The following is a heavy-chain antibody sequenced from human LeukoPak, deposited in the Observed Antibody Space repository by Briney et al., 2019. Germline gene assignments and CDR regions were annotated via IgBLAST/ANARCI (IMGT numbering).Heavy chain of an antibody. J-gene: IGHJ5*02. CDR1: GASISGSGYY. CDR3: AKGAGGFSYYNWFDP. Sequence: SQTLSLTCAVSGASISGSGYYWGWIRQPPGKGLEWIGNIYSSGSTYYNASLQSRVTISIDTSKNQFSLKLASVTAADTAIYYCAKGAGGFSYYNWFDPWGQGTLVTVSS. V-gene: IGHV4-39*07. CDR2: IYSSGST. D-gene: IGHD5-18*01.